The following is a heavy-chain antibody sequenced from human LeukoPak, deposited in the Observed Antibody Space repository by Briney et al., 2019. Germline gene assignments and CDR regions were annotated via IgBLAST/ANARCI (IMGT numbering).Heavy chain of an antibody. J-gene: IGHJ4*02. D-gene: IGHD3-10*01. CDR1: GFTFSRYW. CDR3: AKDLHYGSADY. CDR2: INSDGRST. V-gene: IGHV3-74*01. Sequence: GGSLRLSCVASGFTFSRYWMHWVRQAPGKGLVWVSRINSDGRSTNYADSVKGRFIISRDNAKNALYLQMNSLRAEDTAVYYCAKDLHYGSADYWGQGTLVTVSS.